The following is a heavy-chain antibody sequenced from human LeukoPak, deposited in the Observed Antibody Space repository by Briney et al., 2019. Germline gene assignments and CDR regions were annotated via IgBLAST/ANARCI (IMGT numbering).Heavy chain of an antibody. CDR2: LSFDESQE. Sequence: PGGSLRLSCVASGYTFSNYGRHWLRQAPGRGLEWLGVLSFDESQEYYAESVKGRFTISRDDSRKTVYLQMNRLGGDDTGVYYCTRREEGWYFDVWGRGTMVTVSS. J-gene: IGHJ2*01. CDR3: TRREEGWYFDV. V-gene: IGHV3-33*01. CDR1: GYTFSNYG.